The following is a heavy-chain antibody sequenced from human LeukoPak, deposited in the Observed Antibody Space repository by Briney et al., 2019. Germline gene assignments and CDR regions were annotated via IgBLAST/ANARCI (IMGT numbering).Heavy chain of an antibody. CDR3: AKDRGYSYGPGGFDY. V-gene: IGHV3-23*01. Sequence: PGGSLRLSCAASGFAFSSYAMSWVRQAPGKGLEWVSAISGSGGSTYYADSVKGRFTISRDNSKNTLYLQMNSLRAEDTAVYYCAKDRGYSYGPGGFDYWGQGTLVTVSS. D-gene: IGHD5-18*01. J-gene: IGHJ4*02. CDR2: ISGSGGST. CDR1: GFAFSSYA.